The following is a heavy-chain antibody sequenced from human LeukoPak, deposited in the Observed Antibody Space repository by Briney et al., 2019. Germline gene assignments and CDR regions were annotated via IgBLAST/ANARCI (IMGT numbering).Heavy chain of an antibody. Sequence: SVKVSCKASGGTFGSYAISWVRQAPGQGLEWLGGIIPIFGTSNYAQRFQGRVTITADKSTSTAYMELGSLTSEDTAVYYCARGRQYSSSLDAFDIWGQGTVVTVSS. CDR1: GGTFGSYA. D-gene: IGHD6-6*01. V-gene: IGHV1-69*06. J-gene: IGHJ3*02. CDR3: ARGRQYSSSLDAFDI. CDR2: IIPIFGTS.